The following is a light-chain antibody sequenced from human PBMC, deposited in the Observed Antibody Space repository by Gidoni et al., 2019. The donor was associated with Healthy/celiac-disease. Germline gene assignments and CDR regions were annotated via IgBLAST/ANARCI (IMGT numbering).Light chain of an antibody. J-gene: IGLJ3*02. V-gene: IGLV1-44*01. CDR1: NSHIGSNT. CDR3: ATWEDSLSGWV. CDR2: TNN. Sequence: QSLLTQPPSASGTPGPRVTISCSVRNSHIGSNTVNWYKQLPGTAPKLLMPTNNQRPSRVPDRFSGSKSGTSASLAISGLQSEDEADYYCATWEDSLSGWVFGGGTKLTV.